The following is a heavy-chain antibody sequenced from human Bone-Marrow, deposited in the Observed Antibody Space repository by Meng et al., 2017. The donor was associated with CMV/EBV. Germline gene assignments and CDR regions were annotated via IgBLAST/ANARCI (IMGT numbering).Heavy chain of an antibody. J-gene: IGHJ4*02. D-gene: IGHD6-13*01. CDR2: ISYDGSNK. Sequence: GESLKISCAASGFTFSSYAMHWVRQAPGKGLEWVAVISYDGSNKYYADSVKGRFTISRDNSKNTLYLQMNSLRAEDTAVYYCARDRRRQQLVSSLGYWGQGTLVTFSS. V-gene: IGHV3-30*04. CDR1: GFTFSSYA. CDR3: ARDRRRQQLVSSLGY.